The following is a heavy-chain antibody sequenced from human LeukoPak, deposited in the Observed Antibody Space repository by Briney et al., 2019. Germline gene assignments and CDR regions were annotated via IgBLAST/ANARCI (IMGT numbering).Heavy chain of an antibody. CDR3: ARGGSYWERNYYYYYMDV. CDR1: GFTFSSYW. CDR2: INQDGSEK. D-gene: IGHD1-26*01. Sequence: GGSLRLSCAASGFTFSSYWMSWVRQAPGKGLEWVANINQDGSEKYYVDSVKGRFTISRDNAKNSLYLQMNSLRAEDTAVYYCARGGSYWERNYYYYYMDVWGKGTTVTVSS. V-gene: IGHV3-7*01. J-gene: IGHJ6*03.